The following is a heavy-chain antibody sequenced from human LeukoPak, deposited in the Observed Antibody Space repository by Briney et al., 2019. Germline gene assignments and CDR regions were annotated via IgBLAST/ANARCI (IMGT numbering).Heavy chain of an antibody. CDR1: GFTFSSYS. D-gene: IGHD3-9*01. V-gene: IGHV3-48*04. CDR2: ISSSSSTI. Sequence: PGGSLRLSCAASGFTFSSYSMNWVRQAPGKGLEWVSYISSSSSTIYYADSVKGRFTISRDNAKNSLYLQMNSLRAEDTAVYYCARDILTGYLDYWGQGTLVTVSS. CDR3: ARDILTGYLDY. J-gene: IGHJ4*02.